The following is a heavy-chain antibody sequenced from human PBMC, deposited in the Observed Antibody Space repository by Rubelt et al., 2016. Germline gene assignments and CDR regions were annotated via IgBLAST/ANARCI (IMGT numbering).Heavy chain of an antibody. CDR3: ARDMRGLAAAGSNFDY. J-gene: IGHJ4*02. CDR2: ISGSSKSI. V-gene: IGHV3-11*04. CDR1: GYSISSGYY. Sequence: QVQLQESGPGLVKPSETLSLTCTVSGYSISSGYYWGWIRQPPGKGLEWVSYISGSSKSIYYADSVEGRFTISRDNAKNSLFLQMSSLSAEDTAVYFCARDMRGLAAAGSNFDYWGQGALVTVSS. D-gene: IGHD6-13*01.